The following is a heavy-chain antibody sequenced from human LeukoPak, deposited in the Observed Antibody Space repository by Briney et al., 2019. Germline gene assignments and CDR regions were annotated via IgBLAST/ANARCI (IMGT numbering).Heavy chain of an antibody. Sequence: GESLKISCRVSGYRFTRTWIAWVRQMPGKGLEYMGIIYPDDSDTRYSPSFQGQVNISADKSISTAYLQWSSLKASDTAMYYCARPGDFAGDWGQGTLVTVSS. CDR2: IYPDDSDT. V-gene: IGHV5-51*01. CDR3: ARPGDFAGD. D-gene: IGHD7-27*01. J-gene: IGHJ4*02. CDR1: GYRFTRTW.